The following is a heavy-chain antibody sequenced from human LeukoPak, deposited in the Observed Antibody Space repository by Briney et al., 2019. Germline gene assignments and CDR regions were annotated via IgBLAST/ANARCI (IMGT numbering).Heavy chain of an antibody. CDR2: VYYSGST. D-gene: IGHD6-13*01. J-gene: IGHJ4*02. CDR3: ARGGGYSSSWSY. CDR1: GGSISSYY. V-gene: IGHV4-59*13. Sequence: PSETLSLTCTVSGGSISSYYWSWIRQPPGKGLDWIGYVYYSGSTNYNPSLTSRVTISIDRSKNQFSLKLSSVTAADTAVYYCARGGGYSSSWSYWGQGTLVTVSS.